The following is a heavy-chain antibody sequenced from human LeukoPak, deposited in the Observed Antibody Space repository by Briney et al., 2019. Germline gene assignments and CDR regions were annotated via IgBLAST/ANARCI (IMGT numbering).Heavy chain of an antibody. V-gene: IGHV1-69*13. CDR2: IIPIFGTA. J-gene: IGHJ5*02. CDR3: ARGYCSGGSCYSNWFDP. Sequence: SVKVSCKASGGTFSSYAISWVRQAPGQGLEWMGGIIPIFGTANYAQKFQGRVTITADESTSTAHMELSSLRSEDTAVYYCARGYCSGGSCYSNWFDPWGQGTLVTVSS. CDR1: GGTFSSYA. D-gene: IGHD2-15*01.